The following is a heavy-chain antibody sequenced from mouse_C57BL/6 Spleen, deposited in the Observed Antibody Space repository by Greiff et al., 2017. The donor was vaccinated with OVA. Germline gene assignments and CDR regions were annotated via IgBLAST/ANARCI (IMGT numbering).Heavy chain of an antibody. J-gene: IGHJ4*01. CDR3: AKRQLHYYAMDY. D-gene: IGHD3-2*01. CDR2: IDPSDSYT. Sequence: QVQLQQPGAELVMPGASVKLSCKASGYTFTSYWMHWVKQRPGQGLEWIGEIDPSDSYTNYNQKFKGKSTLTVDKSSSTAYMQLSSLTSEDSAVYYCAKRQLHYYAMDYGGQGTSVTVSS. CDR1: GYTFTSYW. V-gene: IGHV1-69*01.